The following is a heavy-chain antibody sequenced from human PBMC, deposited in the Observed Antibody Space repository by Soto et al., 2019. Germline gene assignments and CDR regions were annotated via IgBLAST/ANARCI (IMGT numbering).Heavy chain of an antibody. Sequence: SETLSLTCTVSGGSVSSGSYYYTWIRQPPGKGLEWIGHIYYSGSTNYNPSLKSRVTISLDTSKNQFSLNLSSVTAADTAVYYCAREYHPWGQGTVVTVSS. CDR1: GGSVSSGSYY. D-gene: IGHD2-2*02. V-gene: IGHV4-61*01. CDR3: AREYHP. J-gene: IGHJ5*02. CDR2: IYYSGST.